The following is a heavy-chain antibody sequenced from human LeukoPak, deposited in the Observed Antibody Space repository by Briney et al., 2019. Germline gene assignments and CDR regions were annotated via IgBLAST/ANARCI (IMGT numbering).Heavy chain of an antibody. D-gene: IGHD2-15*01. CDR2: IYYSGST. Sequence: TSETLSLTCTVSGGSISSYYWSWIRQHPGKGLEWIGHIYYSGSTYYNPSLKSRGIISVETSKNQFSLKLSSVTAADTAVYYCARFSKGGAFDIWGQGTMVTVSS. J-gene: IGHJ3*02. CDR1: GGSISSYY. CDR3: ARFSKGGAFDI. V-gene: IGHV4-59*06.